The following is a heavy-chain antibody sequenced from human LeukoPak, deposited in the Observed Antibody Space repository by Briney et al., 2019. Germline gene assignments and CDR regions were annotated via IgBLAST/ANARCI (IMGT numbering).Heavy chain of an antibody. Sequence: GGSLRLSCEASGFTFSNYGINWVRQAPGKGLEWVAVVWFDGGNKFYADSVKGRFTISRDNSRNMVYLQMNSLRVDDTAMYYCTRCGILGATYGADYWGQGALVTVSS. J-gene: IGHJ4*02. D-gene: IGHD1-26*01. CDR1: GFTFSNYG. CDR3: TRCGILGATYGADY. V-gene: IGHV3-33*01. CDR2: VWFDGGNK.